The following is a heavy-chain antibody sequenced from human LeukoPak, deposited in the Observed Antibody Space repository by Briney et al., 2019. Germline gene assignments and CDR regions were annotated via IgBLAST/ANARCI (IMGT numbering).Heavy chain of an antibody. Sequence: SETLSLTCAVSGGSISTYYWSWIRQPPGKGLEWIGYIYYSGSTNYNPSLKSRVTISVDTSKNQFSLKLSSVTAADTAVYYCARLGIAVAGSFDYWGQGTLVTVSS. V-gene: IGHV4-59*08. J-gene: IGHJ4*02. CDR3: ARLGIAVAGSFDY. D-gene: IGHD6-19*01. CDR1: GGSISTYY. CDR2: IYYSGST.